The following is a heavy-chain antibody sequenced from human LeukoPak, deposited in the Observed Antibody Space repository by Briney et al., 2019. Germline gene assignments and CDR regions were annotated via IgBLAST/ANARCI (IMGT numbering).Heavy chain of an antibody. J-gene: IGHJ4*02. V-gene: IGHV1-24*01. CDR2: FVPEDGET. CDR3: ATDRDAYDSSGYTGWVD. D-gene: IGHD3-22*01. Sequence: ASVKVSCKVSGYTLTELSMHWVRQAPGKGLEGRGGFVPEDGETIYAQKFQGRVTMTEDTSTDTAYMELSSLRSEDTAVYYCATDRDAYDSSGYTGWVDWGQGTLVTVSS. CDR1: GYTLTELS.